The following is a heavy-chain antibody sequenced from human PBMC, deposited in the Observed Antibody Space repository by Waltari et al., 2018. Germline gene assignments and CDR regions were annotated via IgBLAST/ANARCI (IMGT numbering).Heavy chain of an antibody. CDR3: ARGQQQDAFDI. V-gene: IGHV1-69*06. Sequence: QVHLVQSGSEVKVPGSSVRVSCKPPGGTFSTFAFSWVRQTGGQRLEWMGRILPVFPTTNYAETFRDRVTITADKSTNTLYMELRSLKSEDTAVYYCARGQQQDAFDIWGQGTWVTVSS. D-gene: IGHD2-2*01. CDR1: GGTFSTFA. CDR2: ILPVFPTT. J-gene: IGHJ3*02.